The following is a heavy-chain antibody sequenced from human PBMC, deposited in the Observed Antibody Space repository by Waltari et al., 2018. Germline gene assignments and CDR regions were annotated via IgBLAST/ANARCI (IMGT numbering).Heavy chain of an antibody. J-gene: IGHJ4*02. D-gene: IGHD3-22*01. CDR3: LRDSSGSHFDY. CDR2: INPKNGDT. CDR1: GYTFIDYF. V-gene: IGHV1-2*06. Sequence: VQLVQSGAEVKKPGATVKISCKASGYTFIDYFMHWVQQAPGKGLEWMGRINPKNGDTHYAQKFQGRVAMTTDTSTNTAFMELHSLRSDDTAVYYCLRDSSGSHFDYWGQGTLVTVSS.